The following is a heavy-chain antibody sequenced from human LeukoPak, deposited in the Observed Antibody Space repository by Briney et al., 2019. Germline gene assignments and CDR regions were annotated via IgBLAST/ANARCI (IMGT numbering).Heavy chain of an antibody. Sequence: SETLSLTCAVYGASFSDYWSWIRQPPGKGLEWIGEINHSGSTNYNPSLKSRVTISGDTPKNQFFLKLNSVTAADTAVYYCARGRAVGLWGRGTLVTVSS. V-gene: IGHV4-34*01. CDR2: INHSGST. D-gene: IGHD6-19*01. J-gene: IGHJ2*01. CDR1: GASFSDY. CDR3: ARGRAVGL.